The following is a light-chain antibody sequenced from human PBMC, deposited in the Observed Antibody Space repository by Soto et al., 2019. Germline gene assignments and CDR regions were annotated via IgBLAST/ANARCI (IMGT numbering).Light chain of an antibody. J-gene: IGLJ2*01. Sequence: QPVLTQSPSVSGAPGQRVTISCTGSSSNIGAGHDVHWYQQFPGTAPKLLIYGNSNRPSGVPDRFSGSKSGTSASLAITGLQADDDADYHSQSYDSLSAPVVFGGGTKLTVL. V-gene: IGLV1-40*01. CDR3: QSYDSLSAPVV. CDR1: SSNIGAGHD. CDR2: GNS.